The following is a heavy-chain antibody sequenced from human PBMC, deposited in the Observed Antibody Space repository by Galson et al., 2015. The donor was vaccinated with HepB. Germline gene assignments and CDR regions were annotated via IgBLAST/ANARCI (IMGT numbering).Heavy chain of an antibody. J-gene: IGHJ6*02. CDR2: IWYDGSNK. CDR1: GFTFSSYG. CDR3: ARDIGGSYLYYYYGMDV. D-gene: IGHD1-26*01. Sequence: SLRLSCAASGFTFSSYGMHWVRQAPGKGLEWVAVIWYDGSNKYYADSVKGRFTISRDNSKNTLYLQMNSLRAEDTAVYYCARDIGGSYLYYYYGMDVWGQGTTVTVSS. V-gene: IGHV3-33*01.